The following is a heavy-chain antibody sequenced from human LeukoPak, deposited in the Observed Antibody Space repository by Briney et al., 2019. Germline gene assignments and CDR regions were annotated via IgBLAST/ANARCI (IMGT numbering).Heavy chain of an antibody. Sequence: SETLSLTCAVYGGSFSGYYWSWIRQPPGKGLEWIGEINHSGSTNYNPSLKSRVTISVDTSKNQFSLKLSSVTAADTAVYYCARVLDAALTIVATIPHGGFDPWGQGTLVTVSS. D-gene: IGHD5-12*01. CDR1: GGSFSGYY. V-gene: IGHV4-34*01. J-gene: IGHJ5*02. CDR3: ARVLDAALTIVATIPHGGFDP. CDR2: INHSGST.